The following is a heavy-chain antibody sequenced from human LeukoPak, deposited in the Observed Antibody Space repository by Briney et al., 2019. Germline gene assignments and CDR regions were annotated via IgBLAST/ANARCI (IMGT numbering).Heavy chain of an antibody. CDR3: ARGRIARLPYFDY. J-gene: IGHJ4*02. Sequence: PSETLSLTCTVSGYSISSGDYWGWIRQPPGKGLEWIGSIYYSGSTDYNPSLKSRVTISVDTSKNQFSLKLSSVTAADTAVYYCARGRIARLPYFDYWGQGTLVTVSS. CDR2: IYYSGST. V-gene: IGHV4-38-2*02. D-gene: IGHD5-18*01. CDR1: GYSISSGDY.